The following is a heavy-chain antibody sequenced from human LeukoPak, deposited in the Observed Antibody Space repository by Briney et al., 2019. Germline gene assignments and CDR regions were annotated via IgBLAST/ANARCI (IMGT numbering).Heavy chain of an antibody. J-gene: IGHJ4*02. V-gene: IGHV4-59*08. CDR1: GRSIRSYY. Sequence: SETLSLTCTVSGRSIRSYYWSWIRQPPGKGLEWIGYIYYSGSTNYNPSLKSRVTISVDTSKNQFSLKPSSVTAADTAVYYCARQERWLPFDYWGQGTLVTVSS. D-gene: IGHD5-24*01. CDR2: IYYSGST. CDR3: ARQERWLPFDY.